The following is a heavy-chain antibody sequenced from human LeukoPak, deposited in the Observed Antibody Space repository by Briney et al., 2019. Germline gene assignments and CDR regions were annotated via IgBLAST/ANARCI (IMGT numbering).Heavy chain of an antibody. CDR1: GGSFSGYY. CDR3: ARVRPPRASLRFLFDP. J-gene: IGHJ5*02. V-gene: IGHV4-34*01. CDR2: INHSGST. D-gene: IGHD3-3*01. Sequence: PSETLSLTCAVYGGSFSGYYWSWIRQPPGKGLEWIGEINHSGSTNYNPSLKSRVTISVDTSKNQFSLKLSSVTAADTAVYYCARVRPPRASLRFLFDPWGQGTLVTVSS.